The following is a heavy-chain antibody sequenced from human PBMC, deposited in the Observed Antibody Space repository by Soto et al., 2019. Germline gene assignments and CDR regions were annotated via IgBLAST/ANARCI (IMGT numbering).Heavy chain of an antibody. CDR2: ISPSFGTA. Sequence: SVKVSCKASGGTFSSYAISWVRQAPGQGLEWMGGISPSFGTANYAQKFQGRVTITADESTSTAYMELITLRSEDTAVYYCARVGSRGSWSHYFDYWGQGTLVTVSS. CDR1: GGTFSSYA. V-gene: IGHV1-69*13. D-gene: IGHD6-13*01. CDR3: ARVGSRGSWSHYFDY. J-gene: IGHJ4*02.